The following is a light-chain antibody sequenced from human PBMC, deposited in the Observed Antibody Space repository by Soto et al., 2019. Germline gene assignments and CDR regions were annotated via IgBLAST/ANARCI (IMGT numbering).Light chain of an antibody. V-gene: IGLV2-14*03. CDR2: DVN. CDR1: SSDVGSYNF. CDR3: TSYTHSGTYN. J-gene: IGLJ1*01. Sequence: QSALTQPASVSGSPGQSITISCTGTSSDVGSYNFVSWYQHHPGKVPKLIIFDVNNRPSGISNRFSGSKSDNTASLTISGLQAEDEADYYCTSYTHSGTYNLGTGTKLTVL.